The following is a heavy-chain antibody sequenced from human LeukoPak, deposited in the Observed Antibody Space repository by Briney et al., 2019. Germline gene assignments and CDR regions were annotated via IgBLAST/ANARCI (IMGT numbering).Heavy chain of an antibody. CDR1: GYSFDDYT. Sequence: PAGSLRLSCAASGYSFDDYTMYCGRQAPGERLEWGSLISCDGGSTYSAESVKGRFTISRDNTKNSLCLKVNTLRTEDTALYDCANAGGSSYSQRWGQGTMVTVPS. V-gene: IGHV3-43*01. D-gene: IGHD2-15*01. J-gene: IGHJ1*01. CDR3: ANAGGSSYSQR. CDR2: ISCDGGST.